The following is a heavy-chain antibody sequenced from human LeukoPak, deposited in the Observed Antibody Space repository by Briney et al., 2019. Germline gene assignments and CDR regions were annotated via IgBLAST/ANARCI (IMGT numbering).Heavy chain of an antibody. CDR1: GFTFSSYG. CDR2: ISYDGSNK. J-gene: IGHJ4*02. CDR3: AKDLSDRVGSHEIDY. D-gene: IGHD1-26*01. V-gene: IGHV3-30*18. Sequence: PGRSLRLSCAASGFTFSSYGMRWVRQAPGKGLEWVAVISYDGSNKYYADSVKGRFTISRDNSKNTLYLQMNSLRAEDTAVYYCAKDLSDRVGSHEIDYWGQGTLVTVSS.